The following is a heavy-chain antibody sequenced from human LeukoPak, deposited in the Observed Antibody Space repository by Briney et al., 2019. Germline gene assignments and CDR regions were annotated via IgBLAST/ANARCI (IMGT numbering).Heavy chain of an antibody. Sequence: GGSLRLSCAASGFTFSSYAMSWVRQAPGKGLEWVSAISDSGGSTYYADSVKGRFTISRDNSKNTLYLQMNSLRAEDTAVYYCAKVVVPAAAPLYFDYWGQGTLVTVSS. CDR2: ISDSGGST. V-gene: IGHV3-23*01. CDR3: AKVVVPAAAPLYFDY. D-gene: IGHD2-2*01. CDR1: GFTFSSYA. J-gene: IGHJ4*02.